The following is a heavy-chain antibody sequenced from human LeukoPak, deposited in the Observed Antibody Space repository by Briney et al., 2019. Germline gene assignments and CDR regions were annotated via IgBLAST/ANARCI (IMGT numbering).Heavy chain of an antibody. CDR2: ISVSGDST. J-gene: IGHJ4*02. CDR3: AKDLGAVAGYYFDY. CDR1: GFTFSGYS. V-gene: IGHV3-23*01. D-gene: IGHD6-19*01. Sequence: GGSLRLSCAASGFTFSGYSMNWVRQAPGKGLEWVSGISVSGDSTYYADSVKGRFTISRDNSKNTLYLQMNSLRAEDTALYYCAKDLGAVAGYYFDYWGQGTLVTVSS.